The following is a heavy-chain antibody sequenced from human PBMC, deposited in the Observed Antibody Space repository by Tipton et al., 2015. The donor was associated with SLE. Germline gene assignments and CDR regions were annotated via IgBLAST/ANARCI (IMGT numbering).Heavy chain of an antibody. V-gene: IGHV4-61*02. J-gene: IGHJ3*01. CDR2: IYSRGDT. CDR1: GVSITRGDYY. D-gene: IGHD3-22*01. Sequence: TLSLTCSVSGVSITRGDYYWSWIRQSAGKRLEWIGRIYSRGDTNYNPSLPSLKSRVTISRDTSRNQFSLKLSSVTAADTAIYYCARAERYYYDTSGYFPHAFDLWGPGTMVTVSS. CDR3: ARAERYYYDTSGYFPHAFDL.